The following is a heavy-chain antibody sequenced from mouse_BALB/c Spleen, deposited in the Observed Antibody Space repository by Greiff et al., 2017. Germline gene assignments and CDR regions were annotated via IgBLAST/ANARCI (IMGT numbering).Heavy chain of an antibody. Sequence: DVKLQESGAELVKPGASVKLSCTASGFNIKDTYMHWVKQRPEQGLEWIGRIDPANGNTKYDPKFQGKATITADTSTNTAYLQLSSLTSGDTAVYYCARDYYGSSCDAMDYWGQGTSVTVSS. V-gene: IGHV14-3*02. CDR1: GFNIKDTY. CDR3: ARDYYGSSCDAMDY. CDR2: IDPANGNT. D-gene: IGHD1-1*01. J-gene: IGHJ4*01.